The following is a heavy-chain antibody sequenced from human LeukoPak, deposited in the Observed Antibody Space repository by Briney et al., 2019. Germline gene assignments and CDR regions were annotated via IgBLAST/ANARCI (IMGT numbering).Heavy chain of an antibody. Sequence: PGRSLRLSCAASGFTFDDYAMHWVRQAPGKGLEWVSGISWNSGSIGYADSVKGRFTISRDNAKNSLYLQVNSLRADDTALYYCAKGTADFLPYGMDVWGQGTTVTVSS. D-gene: IGHD3-3*01. V-gene: IGHV3-9*01. J-gene: IGHJ6*02. CDR1: GFTFDDYA. CDR2: ISWNSGSI. CDR3: AKGTADFLPYGMDV.